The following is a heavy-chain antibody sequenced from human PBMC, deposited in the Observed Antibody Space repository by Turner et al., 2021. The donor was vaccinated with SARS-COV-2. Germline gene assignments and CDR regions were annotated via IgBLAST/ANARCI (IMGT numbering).Heavy chain of an antibody. CDR1: GGSFSGYY. D-gene: IGHD2-15*01. V-gene: IGHV4-34*02. J-gene: IGHJ4*02. CDR3: AKGDDSRKSGLL. CDR2: IHPSETT. Sequence: QVQLQQWGAGLLKPSETLSLTCAVYGGSFSGYYWTWIRQPPEKGLEWIGEIHPSETTYHNPSLKGRVTMSVDTSKSQFYLKVSSVTAADTAVYYCAKGDDSRKSGLLWGQGTLVTVSS.